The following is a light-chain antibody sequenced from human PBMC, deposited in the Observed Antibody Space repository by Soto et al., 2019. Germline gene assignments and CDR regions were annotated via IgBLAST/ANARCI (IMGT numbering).Light chain of an antibody. J-gene: IGLJ3*02. CDR3: CSQVGGSSPQWV. Sequence: QSALTQPASVSGSPGQSITISCTGTSNDVGGYNLVSWFQQHPGKAPKLMISEVNKRPSGVSNRFSGSKSANTASLTISGLQAEDEADYYCCSQVGGSSPQWVFGGGTKRTVL. V-gene: IGLV2-23*02. CDR2: EVN. CDR1: SNDVGGYNL.